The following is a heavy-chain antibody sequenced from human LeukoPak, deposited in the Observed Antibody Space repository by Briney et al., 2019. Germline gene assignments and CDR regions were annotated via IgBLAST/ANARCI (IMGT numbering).Heavy chain of an antibody. CDR1: GFTVSSNY. V-gene: IGHV3-66*01. CDR2: IYSGGST. J-gene: IGHJ4*02. Sequence: GSLRLSCAASGFTVSSNYMSWVRQAPGKGLEWVSVIYSGGSTYYADSVKGRFTISRDNSKNTLYLQMNSLRAEDTAVYYCAYEGATGPLIFDYWGQGTLVTVSS. D-gene: IGHD5-24*01. CDR3: AYEGATGPLIFDY.